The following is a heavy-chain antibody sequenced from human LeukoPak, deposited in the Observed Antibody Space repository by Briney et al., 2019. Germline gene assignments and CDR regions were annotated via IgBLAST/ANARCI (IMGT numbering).Heavy chain of an antibody. V-gene: IGHV4-59*01. Sequence: PSETLSLTRTVSGGSISSYYWSWIRQPPGKGLEWIGYIYYSGSTNYNPSLKSRVTISVDTSKNQLSLKLSSVTAADTAVYYCAIAHTDNCHVDYWGQGTLVTVSS. CDR1: GGSISSYY. J-gene: IGHJ4*02. CDR2: IYYSGST. CDR3: AIAHTDNCHVDY. D-gene: IGHD1-1*01.